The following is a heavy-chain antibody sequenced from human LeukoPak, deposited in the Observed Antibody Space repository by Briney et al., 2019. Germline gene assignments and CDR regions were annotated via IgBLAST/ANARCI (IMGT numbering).Heavy chain of an antibody. CDR1: GGSISSSNW. CDR2: IYHSGST. CDR3: ARERRSSGWRDAFDI. Sequence: SETLSLTRAVSGGSISSSNWWSWVRQPPGKGLEWIGEIYHSGSTNYNPSLKSRVTISVDKSKNQFSLKLSSVTAADTAVYYCARERRSSGWRDAFDIWGQGTMVTVSS. V-gene: IGHV4-4*02. J-gene: IGHJ3*02. D-gene: IGHD6-19*01.